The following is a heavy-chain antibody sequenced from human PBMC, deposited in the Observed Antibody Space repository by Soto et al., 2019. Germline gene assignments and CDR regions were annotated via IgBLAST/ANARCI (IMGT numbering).Heavy chain of an antibody. Sequence: SETLSLTCAVYGGSFSGYYWSWIRQPPGKGLEWIGEINHSGSTNYNPSLKSRVTISVDTSKNQFSLKLSSVTAADTAVYYCARWVDFIAAESPMGYFDYWGQGTLVTVSS. CDR1: GGSFSGYY. CDR2: INHSGST. CDR3: ARWVDFIAAESPMGYFDY. J-gene: IGHJ4*02. D-gene: IGHD6-13*01. V-gene: IGHV4-34*01.